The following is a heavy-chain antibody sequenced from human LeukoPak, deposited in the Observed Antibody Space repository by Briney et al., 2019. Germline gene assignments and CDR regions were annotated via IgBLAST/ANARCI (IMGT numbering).Heavy chain of an antibody. D-gene: IGHD4-17*01. CDR3: VSVGDSSSHYYYYYMDV. CDR1: GFNFSSYW. V-gene: IGHV3-7*01. Sequence: QAGGSLRLSCAASGFNFSSYWMSWVRQAPGKGLEWVANIKQDGSEKYYVDSVRGRFTISRDNSKNTLYLQMNSLRAEDTAVYYCVSVGDSSSHYYYYYMDVWGKGTTVTVSS. CDR2: IKQDGSEK. J-gene: IGHJ6*03.